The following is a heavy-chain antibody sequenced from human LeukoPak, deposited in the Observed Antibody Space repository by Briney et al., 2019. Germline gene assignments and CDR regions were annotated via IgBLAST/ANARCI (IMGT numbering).Heavy chain of an antibody. Sequence: SETLSLTCTVSGVSIISYYWSWIRQPPGKGLEWIGYIYYSGSTNYNPSLKSRVTISVDTSKNQFSLKLSSVTAADTAVYYCARVLLPYGSGGCWFDPWGQGTLVTVSS. CDR3: ARVLLPYGSGGCWFDP. CDR1: GVSIISYY. D-gene: IGHD3-10*01. V-gene: IGHV4-59*01. J-gene: IGHJ5*02. CDR2: IYYSGST.